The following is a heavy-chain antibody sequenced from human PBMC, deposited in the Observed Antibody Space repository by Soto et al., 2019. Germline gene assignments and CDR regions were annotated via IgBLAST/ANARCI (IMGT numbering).Heavy chain of an antibody. D-gene: IGHD6-25*01. CDR1: GFSLSTSGVG. V-gene: IGHV2-5*02. CDR3: APSPRVHIAAAADLDY. CDR2: IYWDDDK. J-gene: IGHJ4*02. Sequence: QITLKESGPTLVKPTQTLTLTCTFSGFSLSTSGVGVGWIRQPPGKALEWLALIYWDDDKRYSPSLKSRLTIXXDTSKTQVVPTMSNMDPVDTATYYCAPSPRVHIAAAADLDYWGQGTLVTVSS.